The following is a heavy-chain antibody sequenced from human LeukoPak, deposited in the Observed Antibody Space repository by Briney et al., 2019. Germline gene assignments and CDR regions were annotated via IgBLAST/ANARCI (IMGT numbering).Heavy chain of an antibody. CDR1: GYTFTGYY. CDR2: INPNSGGT. D-gene: IGHD2-15*01. J-gene: IGHJ4*02. V-gene: IGHV1-2*02. CDR3: ARAGYCSGGSCYSSSSDY. Sequence: ASVKVSCKASGYTFTGYYMHWVRQAPGQGLEWMGWINPNSGGTNYAQKFQGRVTMTRDTSISTAYMELSSLRSEDTAVYYCARAGYCSGGSCYSSSSDYWGQGTLVTVSS.